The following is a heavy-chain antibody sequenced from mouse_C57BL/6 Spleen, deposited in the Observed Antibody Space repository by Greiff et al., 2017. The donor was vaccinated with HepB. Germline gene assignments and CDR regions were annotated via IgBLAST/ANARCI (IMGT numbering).Heavy chain of an antibody. CDR1: GYTFTSYW. D-gene: IGHD2-4*01. CDR3: ARDDYDWFAY. V-gene: IGHV1-52*01. CDR2: IDPSDSET. J-gene: IGHJ3*01. Sequence: QVHVKQSGAELVRPGSSVKLSCKASGYTFTSYWMHWVKQRPIQGLEWIGNIDPSDSETHYNQKFKDKATLTVDKSSSTAYMQLSSLTSEDSAVYYCARDDYDWFAYWGQGTLVTVSA.